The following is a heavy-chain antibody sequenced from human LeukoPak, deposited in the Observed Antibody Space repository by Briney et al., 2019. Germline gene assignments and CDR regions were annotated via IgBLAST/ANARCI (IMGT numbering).Heavy chain of an antibody. CDR2: IHYSGNT. D-gene: IGHD6-6*01. V-gene: IGHV4-59*12. CDR3: ARDTHYSSSSGYYYYYMNV. Sequence: PSETLSLTCTVSGGSISTYYWRWIRQPPGKGLEWIAYIHYSGNTNYNPSLKSRVTISMDTSMNQFSLRLSSVTAADTAVYYCARDTHYSSSSGYYYYYMNVWGKGTTVTVSS. CDR1: GGSISTYY. J-gene: IGHJ6*03.